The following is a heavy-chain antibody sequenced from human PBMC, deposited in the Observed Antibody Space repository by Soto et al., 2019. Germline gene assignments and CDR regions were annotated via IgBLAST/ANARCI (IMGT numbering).Heavy chain of an antibody. Sequence: EVQLLESGGGLVQPGGSLRLSCAASGFTFSSYAMSWVRQAPGKGLEWVSAISGSGGSTYYADSVKGRFTISRDNSKNTLYLQMNSLRAEDTAVYYCAKVWLRYFDWLSIKPGDYWGQGTLVTVSS. CDR3: AKVWLRYFDWLSIKPGDY. J-gene: IGHJ4*02. CDR1: GFTFSSYA. V-gene: IGHV3-23*01. D-gene: IGHD3-9*01. CDR2: ISGSGGST.